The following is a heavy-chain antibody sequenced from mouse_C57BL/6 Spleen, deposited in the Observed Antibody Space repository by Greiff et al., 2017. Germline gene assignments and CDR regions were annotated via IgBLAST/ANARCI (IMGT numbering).Heavy chain of an antibody. V-gene: IGHV1-53*01. Sequence: VQLQQPGTELVKPGASVKLSCKASGYTFTSYWMHWVKQRPGQGLEWIGNINPSNGGTNYNEKFKSKATLTVDKSSSTAYMQLSSLTSEDSAVYYCARTGLWLRRDYYAMDYWGQGTSVTVSS. CDR1: GYTFTSYW. J-gene: IGHJ4*01. D-gene: IGHD2-2*01. CDR3: ARTGLWLRRDYYAMDY. CDR2: INPSNGGT.